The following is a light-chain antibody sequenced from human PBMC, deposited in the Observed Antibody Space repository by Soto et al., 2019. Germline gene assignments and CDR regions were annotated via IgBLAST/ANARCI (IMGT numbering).Light chain of an antibody. V-gene: IGLV1-40*01. CDR1: SSYIGAGYD. J-gene: IGLJ3*02. CDR2: GNS. Sequence: QAVVTQPPSVSGAPGQRVTISCTGTSSYIGAGYDVHWYQQLPGTAPKLLIYGNSNRPSGVPDRFSGSKSGTSVSLALTGLPAPDVAAYYSHSYDSSLSGSVFGGGTKLTVL. CDR3: HSYDSSLSGSV.